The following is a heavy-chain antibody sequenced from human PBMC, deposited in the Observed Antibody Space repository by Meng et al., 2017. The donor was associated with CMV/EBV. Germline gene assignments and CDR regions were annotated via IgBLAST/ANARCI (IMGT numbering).Heavy chain of an antibody. CDR2: IIPIFGTA. CDR1: GGTFSSYA. D-gene: IGHD5-24*01. CDR3: ARMPRDGYNYIDY. Sequence: VRLVRPGAEVRRPGSSVKVSCKASGGTFSSYAISWVRQTPGQGLEWMGGIIPIFGTANYAQKFQGRVTITADESTSTAYMELSSLRSEDTAVYYCARMPRDGYNYIDYWGQGTLVTVSS. J-gene: IGHJ4*02. V-gene: IGHV1-69*12.